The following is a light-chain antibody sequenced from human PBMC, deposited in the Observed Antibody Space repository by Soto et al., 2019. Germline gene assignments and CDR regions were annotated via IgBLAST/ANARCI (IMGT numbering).Light chain of an antibody. CDR2: DAS. V-gene: IGKV1-33*01. J-gene: IGKJ4*01. Sequence: DIPMTQSPSSLSASVGDRVTITCQASQDISNYLNWYQQKPGKAPKLLTYDASNLETGVPSRFSGSGSGTDFTFTISSLQPEDIATYYCQQYDNLLTFGRGTKVDIK. CDR3: QQYDNLLT. CDR1: QDISNY.